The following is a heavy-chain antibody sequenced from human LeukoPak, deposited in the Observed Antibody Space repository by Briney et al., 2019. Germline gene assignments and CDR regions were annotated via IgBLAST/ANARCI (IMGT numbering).Heavy chain of an antibody. J-gene: IGHJ3*02. CDR3: ARDSPLYYDILTGYCAFDI. CDR2: ISSSSSTI. D-gene: IGHD3-9*01. Sequence: GGSLRLSCAASGFTFSSYSMNWVRQAPGKGLEWVSYISSSSSTIYYADSVKGRFTISRDNAKDSLYLQMNSLRDEDTAVYYCARDSPLYYDILTGYCAFDIWGQGTMVTVSS. V-gene: IGHV3-48*02. CDR1: GFTFSSYS.